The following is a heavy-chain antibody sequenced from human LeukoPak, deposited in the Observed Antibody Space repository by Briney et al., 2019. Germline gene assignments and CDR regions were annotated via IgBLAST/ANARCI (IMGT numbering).Heavy chain of an antibody. Sequence: GESLKISCKGSGFSSRISWIGWVRQTPGKGLEWMGIIYPGDSDTRYSPSFHGQVTISADKSTNTAYLQWDSLKASDTAMYYCARREMTTSHFDFWGQGTLVTVSS. CDR2: IYPGDSDT. D-gene: IGHD5-24*01. V-gene: IGHV5-51*01. CDR1: GFSSRISW. CDR3: ARREMTTSHFDF. J-gene: IGHJ4*02.